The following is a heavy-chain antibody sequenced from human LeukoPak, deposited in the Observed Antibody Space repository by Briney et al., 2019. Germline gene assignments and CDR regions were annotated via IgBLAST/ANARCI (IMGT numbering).Heavy chain of an antibody. V-gene: IGHV3-23*01. Sequence: GGSLRLSCAASGFTFSSYAMSWVRQAPGKGLEWVSGISGSGGSTHYADSVKGRFTISRDNSKNTLYLQMNSLRAEDTAVYYCARDPRAGGYYVYWGQGTLVTVSS. CDR2: ISGSGGST. CDR3: ARDPRAGGYYVY. CDR1: GFTFSSYA. J-gene: IGHJ4*02. D-gene: IGHD3-22*01.